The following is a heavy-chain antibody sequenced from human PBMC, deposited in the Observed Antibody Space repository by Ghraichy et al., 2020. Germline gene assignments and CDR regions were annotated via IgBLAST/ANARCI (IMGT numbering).Heavy chain of an antibody. CDR2: ISSSSSTI. V-gene: IGHV3-48*01. D-gene: IGHD3-3*01. J-gene: IGHJ4*02. CDR3: ATGYDFS. Sequence: GESLNISCAASGFTFSSYGMNWVRQAPGKGLEWVSYISSSSSTIYYTDSVKGRFTVSRDNAKNSLYLQMNSLRAEDTAVYYCATGYDFSWGQGTLVTVSS. CDR1: GFTFSSYG.